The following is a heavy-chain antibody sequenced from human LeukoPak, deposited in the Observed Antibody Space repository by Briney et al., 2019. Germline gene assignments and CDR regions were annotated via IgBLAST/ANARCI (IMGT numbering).Heavy chain of an antibody. V-gene: IGHV4-34*01. Sequence: PSETLSLTCAVYGGSFDGYYWSWIRQPPGKGLEWIGEINHSGSTNYNPSLKSRVTISVDTSKNQFSLKLSSVTAADTAVYYCARGPGVVRAALYYYYMDVWGKGTTVTVSS. J-gene: IGHJ6*03. CDR2: INHSGST. D-gene: IGHD2-2*01. CDR1: GGSFDGYY. CDR3: ARGPGVVRAALYYYYMDV.